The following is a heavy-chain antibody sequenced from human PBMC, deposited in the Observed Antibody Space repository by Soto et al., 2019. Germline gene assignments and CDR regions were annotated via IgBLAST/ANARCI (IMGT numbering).Heavy chain of an antibody. CDR3: AREYYDSSGYYGGYYYHYGMDV. D-gene: IGHD3-22*01. Sequence: GASVKVSCKASGYTFTGYYMHWVRQAPGQGLEWMGWINPNSGGTNYAQKFQGWVTMTRDTSISTAYMELSRLRSDDTAVYYCAREYYDSSGYYGGYYYHYGMDVWGQGTTVTVSS. V-gene: IGHV1-2*04. CDR2: INPNSGGT. J-gene: IGHJ6*02. CDR1: GYTFTGYY.